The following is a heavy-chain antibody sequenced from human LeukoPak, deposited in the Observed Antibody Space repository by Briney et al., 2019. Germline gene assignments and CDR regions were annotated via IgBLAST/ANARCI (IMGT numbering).Heavy chain of an antibody. D-gene: IGHD3-3*01. CDR3: AKDLPSYDLWSGSMY. J-gene: IGHJ4*02. CDR1: GFTFSSYG. V-gene: IGHV3-30*02. CDR2: IRYDGSNK. Sequence: GGSLRLSCAASGFTFSSYGVHWVRQAPGKGLEWVAFIRYDGSNKYYADSVKGRFTISRDNSKNTLYLQMNSLRAEDTAVYYCAKDLPSYDLWSGSMYWGQGTLVTVSS.